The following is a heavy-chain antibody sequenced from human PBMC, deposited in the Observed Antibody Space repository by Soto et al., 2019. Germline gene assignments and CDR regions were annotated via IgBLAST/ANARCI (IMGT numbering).Heavy chain of an antibody. CDR3: ARVRMRTMITGAYFGWCDP. CDR1: GGFISSGDFY. CDR2: IFNSVNT. J-gene: IGHJ5*02. D-gene: IGHD3-10*01. Sequence: QVQLQESGPGLVKPSQTLSLTCTVSGGFISSGDFYWSWLRQPPGKGLEWIGDIFNSVNTYYSPSLRRRVSMSVDTSKNQFSRRLTSVTAADTAVYYCARVRMRTMITGAYFGWCDPWGQGTLVTVSS. V-gene: IGHV4-30-4*01.